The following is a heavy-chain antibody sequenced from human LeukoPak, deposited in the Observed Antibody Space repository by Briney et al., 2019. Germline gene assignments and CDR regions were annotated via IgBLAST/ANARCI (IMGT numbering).Heavy chain of an antibody. V-gene: IGHV1-3*01. D-gene: IGHD2-8*01. J-gene: IGHJ6*02. Sequence: ASVKVSCKGSGYNFNSYGMHWLRQAPGQRLEWMGWINAANDNTEYSQKFQGRVTITRDTSANTAFLELSSLRSEDTAVYYCATSGGYCTNGVCYNFLRIYYYYGMDVWGQGTTVTVSS. CDR3: ATSGGYCTNGVCYNFLRIYYYYGMDV. CDR1: GYNFNSYG. CDR2: INAANDNT.